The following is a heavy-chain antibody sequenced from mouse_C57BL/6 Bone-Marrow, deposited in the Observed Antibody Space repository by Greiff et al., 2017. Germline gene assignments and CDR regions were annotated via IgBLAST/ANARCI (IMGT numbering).Heavy chain of an antibody. CDR3: ARRYGSSYWYFDV. D-gene: IGHD1-1*01. CDR1: GFTFSSYG. CDR2: ISSGGSYT. Sequence: EVHLVESGGDLVKPGGSLKLSCAASGFTFSSYGLSWVRQTPDKRLEWVATISSGGSYTYYPDSVKGRFTISRDTAKNTLYLQMSSLKSEDTAMYYCARRYGSSYWYFDVWGTGTTVTVSS. V-gene: IGHV5-6*01. J-gene: IGHJ1*03.